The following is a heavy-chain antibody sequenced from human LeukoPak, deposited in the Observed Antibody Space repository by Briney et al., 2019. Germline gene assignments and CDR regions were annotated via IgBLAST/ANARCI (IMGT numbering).Heavy chain of an antibody. J-gene: IGHJ4*02. D-gene: IGHD5-18*01. CDR1: GYTFTSYY. V-gene: IGHV1-46*01. Sequence: ASVKVSCKASGYTFTSYYMHWVRQAPGQGLEWMGIINPSGGSTSYAQKFQGRVTMTRDMSTSTVYMELSSLRSEDTAVYYCARDRSGYSYGYSATFDYWGQGTLVTVSS. CDR3: ARDRSGYSYGYSATFDY. CDR2: INPSGGST.